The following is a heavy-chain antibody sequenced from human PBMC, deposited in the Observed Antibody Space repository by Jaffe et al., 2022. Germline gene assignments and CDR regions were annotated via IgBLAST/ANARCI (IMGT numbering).Heavy chain of an antibody. CDR2: ISHSGST. V-gene: IGHV4-34*01. Sequence: QVLLQQWGAGLLKTSETLSLTCAVYGGSFSGYYWSWIRQPPGKGLEWIGEISHSGSTNYNPSLKSRVTISVDTSKNQFSLKLSSVTAADTAVYYCARGLGTWGLYYYYYMDVWGKGTTVTVSS. CDR1: GGSFSGYY. D-gene: IGHD3-16*01. J-gene: IGHJ6*03. CDR3: ARGLGTWGLYYYYYMDV.